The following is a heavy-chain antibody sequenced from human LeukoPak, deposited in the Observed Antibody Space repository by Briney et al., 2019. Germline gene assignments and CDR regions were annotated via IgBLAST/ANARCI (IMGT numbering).Heavy chain of an antibody. J-gene: IGHJ3*02. CDR3: ATHTAYPAFDI. Sequence: SGTLSLTCAVSGGSISSSNWWSWVRQPPGKGLEWIGEIYHSGSTNYNPSLKSRVTISVDTSKNQFSLKLSSVTAADTAVYYCATHTAYPAFDIWGQGTMVTVSS. D-gene: IGHD5-18*01. CDR2: IYHSGST. V-gene: IGHV4-4*02. CDR1: GGSISSSNW.